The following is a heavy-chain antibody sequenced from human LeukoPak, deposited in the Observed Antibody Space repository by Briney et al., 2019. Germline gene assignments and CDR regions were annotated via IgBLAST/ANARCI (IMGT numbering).Heavy chain of an antibody. CDR1: GYTFTSFG. V-gene: IGHV1-18*01. Sequence: ASVKVSCEASGYTFTSFGISWVRQAPGQGLEWMGWISAYNGNTNYAQKLQGRVTMTTDTSTSTAYMELRSLRSDDTAVYYCARDIAVAGHYYYYGMDVWGQGTTVTVSS. J-gene: IGHJ6*02. CDR3: ARDIAVAGHYYYYGMDV. CDR2: ISAYNGNT. D-gene: IGHD6-19*01.